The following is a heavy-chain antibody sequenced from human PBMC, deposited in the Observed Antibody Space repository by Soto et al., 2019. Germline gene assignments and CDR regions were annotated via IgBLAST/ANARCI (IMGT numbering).Heavy chain of an antibody. Sequence: QITLKESGPAVVKPTQTLTLTCTFSAFALSTGGVAVGWIRQPPGKALEWLALIYWDDERYSPSLKSRLTITKDTSKNQVVLTMTNMDPVDTATYSCAHFWDYFDYWGQGVLVTVSS. CDR2: IYWDDE. J-gene: IGHJ4*02. CDR1: AFALSTGGVA. CDR3: AHFWDYFDY. V-gene: IGHV2-5*02. D-gene: IGHD1-26*01.